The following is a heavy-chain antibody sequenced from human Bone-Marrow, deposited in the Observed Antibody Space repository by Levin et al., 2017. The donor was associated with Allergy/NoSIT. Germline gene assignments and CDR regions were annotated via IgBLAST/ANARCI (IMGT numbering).Heavy chain of an antibody. J-gene: IGHJ4*02. CDR1: GITVSDNY. D-gene: IGHD1-26*01. V-gene: IGHV3-66*01. CDR2: IYHDGKT. CDR3: VLDSLGARATIH. Sequence: GGSLRLSCVVSGITVSDNYISWVRQAPGKGLEWVSVIYHDGKTFYADSVKGRFSFSRDNSRNTLYLQMNNLRVEDTALYYCVLDSLGARATIHWGQGTLVTVSS.